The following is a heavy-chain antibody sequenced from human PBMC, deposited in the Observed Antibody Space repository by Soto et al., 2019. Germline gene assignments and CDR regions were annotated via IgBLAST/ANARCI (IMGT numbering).Heavy chain of an antibody. Sequence: GGSLRLSCAASGFTFSSYAMTWVRQAPGKGLEWVSTISGSGDDTYHADSVKGRFTISRDNSKSTLFLQMNRLRAEDTAVYYCERWWDIVVVGSGFMEVWGTGTTVTASS. D-gene: IGHD2-2*01. V-gene: IGHV3-23*01. CDR1: GFTFSSYA. J-gene: IGHJ6*03. CDR3: ERWWDIVVVGSGFMEV. CDR2: ISGSGDDT.